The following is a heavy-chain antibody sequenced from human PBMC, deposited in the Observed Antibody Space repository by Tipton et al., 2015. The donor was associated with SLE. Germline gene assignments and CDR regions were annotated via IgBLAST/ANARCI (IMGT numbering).Heavy chain of an antibody. CDR1: GGSISTYY. Sequence: GLVKPSETLSLTCTVSGGSISTYYWSWIRQPPGKGLEWIGYIYYSGSTNYNPSLKSRVTISVDTSKNQFSLKLSSVTAADTAVYYCARAGLATSYYYYMDVWGKGTTVTVSS. CDR3: ARAGLATSYYYYMDV. V-gene: IGHV4-59*01. J-gene: IGHJ6*03. CDR2: IYYSGST. D-gene: IGHD5-12*01.